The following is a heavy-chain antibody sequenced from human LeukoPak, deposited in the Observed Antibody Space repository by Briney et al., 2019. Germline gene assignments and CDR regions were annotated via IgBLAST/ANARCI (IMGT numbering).Heavy chain of an antibody. D-gene: IGHD3/OR15-3a*01. Sequence: ASVKVSCKASGYTFTGYYMHWVRQAPGQGLEWMGWINPNSGGTNYAQKFQGRVTMTRDTSISTAYMELSRLRSDDTAVYYCARGSLWRSPRGDFGLRGPGGLVTVSS. CDR1: GYTFTGYY. J-gene: IGHJ4*02. V-gene: IGHV1-2*02. CDR2: INPNSGGT. CDR3: ARGSLWRSPRGDFGL.